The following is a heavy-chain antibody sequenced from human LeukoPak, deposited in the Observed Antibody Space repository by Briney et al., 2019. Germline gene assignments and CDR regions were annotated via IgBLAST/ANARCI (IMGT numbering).Heavy chain of an antibody. CDR2: MNPNSGNT. CDR3: AREAPLCSSTSCYAFDI. CDR1: GYTFTSYD. Sequence: ASVKVSCKASGYTFTSYDINWVRQATGQGLEWMGRMNPNSGNTGYAQKFQGRVTMTRNTSISTAYMELSSLRSEDTAVYYCAREAPLCSSTSCYAFDIWGQGTMVTVSS. D-gene: IGHD2-2*01. V-gene: IGHV1-8*01. J-gene: IGHJ3*02.